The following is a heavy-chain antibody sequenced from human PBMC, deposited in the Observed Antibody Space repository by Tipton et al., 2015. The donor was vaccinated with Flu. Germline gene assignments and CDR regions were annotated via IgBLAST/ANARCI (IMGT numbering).Heavy chain of an antibody. J-gene: IGHJ5*02. CDR1: GGSIFSPSYY. V-gene: IGHV4-61*02. Sequence: TLSLTCTVSGGSIFSPSYYWSWIRQPAGKGLEWIGRIYSSGYTNYNPSLQSRVTISIDSSRNQFSLKVTSVTAADTAVYYCAGDLPGGPGWFDPWGQGTLVGVSS. CDR3: AGDLPGGPGWFDP. D-gene: IGHD1-1*01. CDR2: IYSSGYT.